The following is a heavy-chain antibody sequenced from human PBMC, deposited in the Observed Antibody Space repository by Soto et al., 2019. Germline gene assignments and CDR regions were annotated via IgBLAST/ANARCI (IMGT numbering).Heavy chain of an antibody. V-gene: IGHV4-59*08. CDR3: ARHDTYDYGDSRYFQQ. Sequence: SETLSLTCTVSGGSISSYYWSWIRQPPGKGLEWIGYIYYSGSTNYNPSLKSRVTISVDTSKNQFSLKLSSVTAADTAVYYCARHDTYDYGDSRYFQQWGQGTLVTVSS. CDR2: IYYSGST. D-gene: IGHD4-17*01. J-gene: IGHJ1*01. CDR1: GGSISSYY.